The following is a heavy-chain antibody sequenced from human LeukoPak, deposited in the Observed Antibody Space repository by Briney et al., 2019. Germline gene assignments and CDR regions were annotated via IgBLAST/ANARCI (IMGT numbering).Heavy chain of an antibody. J-gene: IGHJ6*02. D-gene: IGHD6-19*01. CDR3: ARDAPRTSGWYERGRNYYGMDV. CDR1: GFTFSSYS. V-gene: IGHV3-48*02. Sequence: GGSLRLSCAASGFTFSSYSMNWVRQAPGKGLKWVSYISSSSSTIYYADSVKGRFTISRDNAKNSLYLQMNSLRDEDTAVYYCARDAPRTSGWYERGRNYYGMDVWGQGTTVTVSS. CDR2: ISSSSSTI.